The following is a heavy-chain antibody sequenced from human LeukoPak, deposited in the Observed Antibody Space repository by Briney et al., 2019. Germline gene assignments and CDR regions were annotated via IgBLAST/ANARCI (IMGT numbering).Heavy chain of an antibody. Sequence: GGSLRLSCVASGFTFSTYSMNWVRQAPGKGLEWISYISSGGGTIHYADSVKGRFTISRDNAKNSLYLQMDSLRAEDTAVYYCARDPAGPGTYYDYWGQGTLVTVSS. J-gene: IGHJ4*02. V-gene: IGHV3-48*01. D-gene: IGHD6-13*01. CDR1: GFTFSTYS. CDR2: ISSGGGTI. CDR3: ARDPAGPGTYYDY.